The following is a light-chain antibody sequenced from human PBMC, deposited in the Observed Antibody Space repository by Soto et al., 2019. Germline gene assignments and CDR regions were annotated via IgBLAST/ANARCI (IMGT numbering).Light chain of an antibody. CDR3: LLSYTVVVI. V-gene: IGLV7-46*01. CDR1: TGAVTSGHY. J-gene: IGLJ2*01. CDR2: DTN. Sequence: QAVVTQEPSLTVSPGGTVTLTCGSSTGAVTSGHYPYWIQQKPGQVPRTLIYDTNNKHSWTPARFSGSLLGGKAALTLSGAQPEDDAEYYCLLSYTVVVIFGGGTKLTVL.